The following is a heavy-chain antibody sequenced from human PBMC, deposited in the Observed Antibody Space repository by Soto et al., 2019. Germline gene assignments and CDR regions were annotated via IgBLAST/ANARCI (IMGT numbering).Heavy chain of an antibody. CDR1: GFTFSSYA. J-gene: IGHJ1*01. CDR2: ISYDGSNK. V-gene: IGHV3-30-3*01. CDR3: AIDYDSSGYYDPVYFQH. D-gene: IGHD3-22*01. Sequence: PGGSLRLSCAASGFTFSSYAMHWVRQAPGKGLEWVAVISYDGSNKYYADSVKGRFTISRDNSKNTLYLQMNSLRAEDTAVYYCAIDYDSSGYYDPVYFQHWGQGTLVTVSS.